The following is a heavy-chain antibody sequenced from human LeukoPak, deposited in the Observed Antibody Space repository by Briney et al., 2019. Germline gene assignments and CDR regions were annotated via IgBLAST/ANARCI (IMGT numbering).Heavy chain of an antibody. Sequence: ESGPTLVKPTQTLTLTCTFSGFSLSTSGVGVGWIPQPPGKALEWLALIYWDDDKRYSPSLKSRLTITKDTSKNQVVLTMTNMDPVDTATYYCAHRRRWLQDFDYWGQGTLVTVSS. CDR1: GFSLSTSGVG. CDR2: IYWDDDK. D-gene: IGHD5-24*01. V-gene: IGHV2-5*02. CDR3: AHRRRWLQDFDY. J-gene: IGHJ4*02.